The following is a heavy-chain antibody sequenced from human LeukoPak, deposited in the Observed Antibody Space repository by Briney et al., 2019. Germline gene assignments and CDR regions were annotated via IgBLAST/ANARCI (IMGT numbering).Heavy chain of an antibody. CDR1: GGSISNNH. D-gene: IGHD6-19*01. J-gene: IGHJ4*02. Sequence: SEPLTLTCTVSGGSISNNHWGWIRQPTGKGLEWIWYVHYTGYTSYNPSLKSRVTMSVDTSKNRFSLKVNSVTASGTAVYYCARNIGWYAHDYWGQGTLVTVSS. V-gene: IGHV4-59*01. CDR3: ARNIGWYAHDY. CDR2: VHYTGYT.